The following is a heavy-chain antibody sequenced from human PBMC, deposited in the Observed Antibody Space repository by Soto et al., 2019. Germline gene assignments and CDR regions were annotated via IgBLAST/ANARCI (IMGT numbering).Heavy chain of an antibody. CDR3: ASFAVTTSQGDVFYF. J-gene: IGHJ3*01. Sequence: SVKVSCKASGGTFSSYTISWVRQAPGQGLEWMGRIIPILGIANYAQKFQGRVTITADKSTSTAYMELSSLRSEDTAVYYCASFAVTTSQGDVFYFWGKGTMVTVSS. CDR2: IIPILGIA. D-gene: IGHD4-4*01. CDR1: GGTFSSYT. V-gene: IGHV1-69*02.